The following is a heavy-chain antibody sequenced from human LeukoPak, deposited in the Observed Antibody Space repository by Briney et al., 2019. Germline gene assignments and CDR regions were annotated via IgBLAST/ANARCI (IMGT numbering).Heavy chain of an antibody. CDR1: GGYISNYY. J-gene: IGHJ4*02. CDR2: IYTSGST. D-gene: IGHD4-17*01. CDR3: ARASDDFGDYGFDY. V-gene: IGHV4-4*07. Sequence: SETLSLTCTVSGGYISNYYWNWIRQPAGKELEWIGRIYTSGSTNYHPSLKSRLTMSMDTSKNQFSLRLSSVTAADTAVYYCARASDDFGDYGFDYWGQGTLVTVSS.